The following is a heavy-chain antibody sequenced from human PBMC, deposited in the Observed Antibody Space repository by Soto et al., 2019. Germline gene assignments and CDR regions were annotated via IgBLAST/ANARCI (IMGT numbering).Heavy chain of an antibody. D-gene: IGHD2-21*01. CDR2: ISGGGGIT. V-gene: IGHV3-23*01. CDR1: GFTFTYYA. Sequence: GGSLRLSCAASGFTFTYYAMTWVRQAPGKGLEWVSSISGGGGITYYADSVKGRFTISRDNSKSTLYLQMNSLRAEDTAVYYCANRDLAWSDPWGQGTLVTVSS. CDR3: ANRDLAWSDP. J-gene: IGHJ5*02.